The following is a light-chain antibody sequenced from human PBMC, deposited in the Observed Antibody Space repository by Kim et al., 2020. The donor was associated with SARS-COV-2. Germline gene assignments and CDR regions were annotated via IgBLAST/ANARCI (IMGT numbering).Light chain of an antibody. J-gene: IGLJ2*01. CDR3: QSYNRDNVI. CDR1: SSDVGGYNY. V-gene: IGLV2-14*01. Sequence: QSALTQPASVSGSPGQSITISCTGTSSDVGGYNYVSWYQQHPGKAPKLMIYDVSKRPSGVSNRFSGSKSGNTASLTISGLRTEDEADYYCQSYNRDNVIFGGGTQLTVL. CDR2: DVS.